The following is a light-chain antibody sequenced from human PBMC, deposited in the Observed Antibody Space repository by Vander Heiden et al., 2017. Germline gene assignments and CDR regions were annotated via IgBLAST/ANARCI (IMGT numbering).Light chain of an antibody. CDR3: QQDGSPPT. CDR1: QSVRTTY. V-gene: IGKV3-20*01. CDR2: GAS. J-gene: IGKJ4*01. Sequence: EFVLTQSPGPLSLSPRERATLSCRASQSVRTTYLSWYQQKPGQAPRLLIYGASSRATGIPDRFSGSGFGTDFTLTISRLEPEDFAVYYCQQDGSPPTFGGGTKVEIK.